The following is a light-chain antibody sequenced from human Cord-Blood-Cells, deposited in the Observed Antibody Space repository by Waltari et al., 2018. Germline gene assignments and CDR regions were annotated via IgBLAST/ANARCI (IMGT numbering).Light chain of an antibody. Sequence: QSALTQPPSVSGSPGQSITISCTGTSSDVGGYNYVSWYQQHPGKAPKLMIYDVSKRPSGVSNLLPRSRSAHTTSLTIFGFQAESGADYDENSYASGSPWVFGGGTKL. CDR2: DVS. CDR3: NSYASGSPWV. V-gene: IGLV2-14*01. J-gene: IGLJ3*02. CDR1: SSDVGGYNY.